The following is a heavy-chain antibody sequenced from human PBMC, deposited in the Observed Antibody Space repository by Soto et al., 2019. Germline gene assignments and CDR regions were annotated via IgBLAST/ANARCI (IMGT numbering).Heavy chain of an antibody. CDR2: IYYSGST. J-gene: IGHJ5*02. CDR3: ARVLYYGSGRKIDP. CDR1: GGSISSSSYY. Sequence: QLQLQESGPGLVKPSETLSLTCTVSGGSISSSSYYWGWIRQPPGKGLEWIGSIYYSGSTYYNPSLKSRVTISVATSKNQFSLKLSSVTAADTAVYYCARVLYYGSGRKIDPWGQGTLVTVSS. V-gene: IGHV4-39*01. D-gene: IGHD3-10*01.